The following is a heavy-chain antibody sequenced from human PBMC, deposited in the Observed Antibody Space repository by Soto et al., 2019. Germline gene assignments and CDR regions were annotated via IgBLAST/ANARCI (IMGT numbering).Heavy chain of an antibody. CDR3: ARRVDSSGWDEGYRYFDL. D-gene: IGHD6-19*01. Sequence: PSETLSLTCTVSGVSISSYYWNWIRQPPGMGLEWIGYLYYSGSTNYNPSLKSRVTLSVDMSKNQFSLKLSSVTAADTAVYYCARRVDSSGWDEGYRYFDLWGRGTLVTVSS. J-gene: IGHJ2*01. CDR1: GVSISSYY. CDR2: LYYSGST. V-gene: IGHV4-59*08.